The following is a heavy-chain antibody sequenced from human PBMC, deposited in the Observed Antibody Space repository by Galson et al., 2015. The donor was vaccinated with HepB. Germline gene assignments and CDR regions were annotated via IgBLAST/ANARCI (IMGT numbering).Heavy chain of an antibody. CDR1: GYTFTSYA. J-gene: IGHJ6*02. CDR2: INTNTGNP. CDR3: ARDPLGYYYYGMDV. Sequence: SVKVSCKASGYTFTSYAMNWVRQAPGQGLEWMGWINTNTGNPSYAQGFTGRFVFSLDTSVSTAYLQISSLKAEDTAVYYCARDPLGYYYYGMDVWGQGTTVTVSS. D-gene: IGHD3-16*01. V-gene: IGHV7-4-1*02.